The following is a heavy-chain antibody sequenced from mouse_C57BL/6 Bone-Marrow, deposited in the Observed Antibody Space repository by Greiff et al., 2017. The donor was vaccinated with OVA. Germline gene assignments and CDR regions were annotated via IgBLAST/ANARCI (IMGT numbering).Heavy chain of an antibody. D-gene: IGHD1-1*01. Sequence: QVQLQQPGAELVKPGASVKMSCKASGYTFTSYWITWVKQRPGQGLEWIGDIYPGSGSTNYNEKFKSKATLTVDTSSSTAYMQLSSLTSEYSAVYYCAREEDPYRSRDYGGQGTTLTVSS. CDR3: AREEDPYRSRDY. CDR1: GYTFTSYW. J-gene: IGHJ2*01. CDR2: IYPGSGST. V-gene: IGHV1-55*01.